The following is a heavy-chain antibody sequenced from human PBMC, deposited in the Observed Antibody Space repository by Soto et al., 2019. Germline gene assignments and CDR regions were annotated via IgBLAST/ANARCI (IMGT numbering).Heavy chain of an antibody. Sequence: QVQLQESGPGLVEPSQTLSLICTVSGASIITDGYYWTWIRQHPGKGLEWLGYIHYSGGATYSPSATPSQQSRIARAVDISKSLFSLQPTSVTAADTAVYYCAGVPTYYHDSIRYQPFHPWGQGTLVTVSS. D-gene: IGHD3-22*01. V-gene: IGHV4-31*03. CDR1: GASIITDGYY. CDR3: AGVPTYYHDSIRYQPFHP. CDR2: IHYSGGATYSP. J-gene: IGHJ5*02.